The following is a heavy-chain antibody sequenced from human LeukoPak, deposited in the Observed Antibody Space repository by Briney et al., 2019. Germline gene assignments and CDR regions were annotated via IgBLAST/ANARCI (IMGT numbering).Heavy chain of an antibody. V-gene: IGHV4-39*07. CDR3: ARLLAVAGTYGAFDI. CDR1: GGSISSSSYY. Sequence: SETLSLTCTVSGGSISSSSYYWGWIRQPPGKGLEWIGSIYYSGSTYYNPSLKSRVTISVDTSKNQFSLKLSSVTAADTAVYYCARLLAVAGTYGAFDIWGQGTMVTVSS. J-gene: IGHJ3*02. D-gene: IGHD6-19*01. CDR2: IYYSGST.